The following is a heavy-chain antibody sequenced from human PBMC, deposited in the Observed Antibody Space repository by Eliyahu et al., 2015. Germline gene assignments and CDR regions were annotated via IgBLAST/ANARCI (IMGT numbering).Heavy chain of an antibody. CDR3: ARVDGFDAFDI. CDR1: GGSXSSXXYY. D-gene: IGHD3-10*01. V-gene: IGHV4-30-4*01. J-gene: IGHJ3*02. Sequence: QVQLQESGPGLVKPSQTLSXTCTVSGGSXSSXXYYWSXIRQPPGKGLEWIGYIYYSGSTYYNPSLKSRVTISVDTSKNQFSLKLSSVTAADTAVYYCARVDGFDAFDIWGQGTMVTVSS. CDR2: IYYSGST.